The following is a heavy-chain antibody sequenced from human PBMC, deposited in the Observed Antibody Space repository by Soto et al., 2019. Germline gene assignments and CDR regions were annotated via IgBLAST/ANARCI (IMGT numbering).Heavy chain of an antibody. D-gene: IGHD3-10*01. CDR2: IDPRSGGT. CDR1: GYPFTTYY. Sequence: HVQLVQSGTEVKKPGASVRVSCMVSGYPFTTYYIHWVLQAPGQGLEWMGWIDPRSGGTVYEQKFQGRVNMTRDTSISPVYMDLSGLTSDDTALYYCATDDYGIVPYWGQGSLVTVSS. J-gene: IGHJ4*02. V-gene: IGHV1-2*02. CDR3: ATDDYGIVPY.